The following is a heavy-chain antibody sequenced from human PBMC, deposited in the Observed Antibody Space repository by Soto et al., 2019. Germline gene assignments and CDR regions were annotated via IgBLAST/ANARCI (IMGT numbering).Heavy chain of an antibody. Sequence: QVQLVQSGVEVKKPGASVKVSCKASGYTFTTYGISWVRQAPGQGLEWMGWISGYNGDTVYGQKFQGRVTMTTDTFTSIAYMEVRSLRSDDTAVYYCARDLAWGSGRDVVSGDWLDPWGQGTLVTVSS. J-gene: IGHJ5*02. V-gene: IGHV1-18*01. D-gene: IGHD3-10*01. CDR3: ARDLAWGSGRDVVSGDWLDP. CDR2: ISGYNGDT. CDR1: GYTFTTYG.